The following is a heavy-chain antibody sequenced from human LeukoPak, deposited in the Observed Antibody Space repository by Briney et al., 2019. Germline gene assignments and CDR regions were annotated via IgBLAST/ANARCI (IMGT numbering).Heavy chain of an antibody. V-gene: IGHV1-3*01. CDR1: GYTFTSYA. J-gene: IGHJ4*02. CDR2: INAGNGNT. D-gene: IGHD3-10*01. CDR3: ARDLFPSGYYGSGSSS. Sequence: ASVKVSCKASGYTFTSYAMHWVRQAPGQRLEWMGWINAGNGNTKYSQKFQGGVTITRDTSASTAYMELSSLRSEDTAVYYCARDLFPSGYYGSGSSSWGLGTLVAVSS.